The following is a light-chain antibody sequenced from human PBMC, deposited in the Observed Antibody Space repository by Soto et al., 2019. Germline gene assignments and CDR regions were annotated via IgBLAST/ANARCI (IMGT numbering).Light chain of an antibody. CDR1: SSDVGGYNY. CDR2: EVS. J-gene: IGLJ1*01. V-gene: IGLV2-14*01. CDR3: SSYTSISTFV. Sequence: QSVLAQPASVSGSPGQSITISCTGTSSDVGGYNYVSWYQQHPGKAPKLMICEVSDRPSGVSNRFSGSKSGNTASLTISGLHAEDEADYYCSSYTSISTFVFGTGTKLTVL.